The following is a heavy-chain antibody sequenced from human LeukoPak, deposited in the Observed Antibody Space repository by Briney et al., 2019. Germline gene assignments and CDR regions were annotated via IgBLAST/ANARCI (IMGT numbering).Heavy chain of an antibody. J-gene: IGHJ5*02. CDR1: GGSISSGGYS. D-gene: IGHD2-2*01. Sequence: SETLSLTCAVSGGSISSGGYSWSWIRQPPGKGLEWIGYIYHSGSTYYNPSLKSRVTISVDRSKNQFSLKLSSVTAADTAVYYCARAGGYCSSTSCYVARFDPWGQGTLITVSS. CDR3: ARAGGYCSSTSCYVARFDP. V-gene: IGHV4-30-2*01. CDR2: IYHSGST.